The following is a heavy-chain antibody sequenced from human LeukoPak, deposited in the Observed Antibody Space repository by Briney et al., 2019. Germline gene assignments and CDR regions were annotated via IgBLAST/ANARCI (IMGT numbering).Heavy chain of an antibody. D-gene: IGHD6-13*01. Sequence: SETLSLTCAVYGGSFSGYYWSWIRQPPGKGLEWIGEINHSGSTNYNPSLKSRVTISVDTSKNQFSLKLSSVTAADTAVYYCARGRQQLSSRGQGTLVTVSS. J-gene: IGHJ4*02. CDR3: ARGRQQLSS. CDR2: INHSGST. V-gene: IGHV4-34*01. CDR1: GGSFSGYY.